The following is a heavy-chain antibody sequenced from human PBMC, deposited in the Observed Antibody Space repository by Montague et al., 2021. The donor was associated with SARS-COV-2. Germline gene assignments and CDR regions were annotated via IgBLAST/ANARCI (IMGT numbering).Heavy chain of an antibody. CDR3: ARTSYRDSSGYYSHDY. J-gene: IGHJ4*02. CDR1: GGSFSDYY. CDR2: IHHSGST. D-gene: IGHD3-22*01. V-gene: IGHV4-34*01. Sequence: SETLSLTCAVYGGSFSDYYWSWIRQIPGKGLEWIGEIHHSGSTNYNPSLKRRVTISVDTSKNQFSLELSSVTVADTAVYHCARTSYRDSSGYYSHDYCGQGILVTVSS.